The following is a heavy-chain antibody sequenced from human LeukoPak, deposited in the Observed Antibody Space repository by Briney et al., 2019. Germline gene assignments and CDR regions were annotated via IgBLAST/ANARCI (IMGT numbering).Heavy chain of an antibody. D-gene: IGHD5-12*01. CDR1: GGSFSGYY. V-gene: IGHV4-59*08. CDR3: ARHGAGYSGYENFDY. CDR2: IYYSGNT. Sequence: SETLSLTCAVYGGSFSGYYWSWIRQPPGKGLEWIGYIYYSGNTNYNPSLKSRVTISVDTSKNQFSLKLSSVTAADTAAYYCARHGAGYSGYENFDYWGQGTLVTVSS. J-gene: IGHJ4*02.